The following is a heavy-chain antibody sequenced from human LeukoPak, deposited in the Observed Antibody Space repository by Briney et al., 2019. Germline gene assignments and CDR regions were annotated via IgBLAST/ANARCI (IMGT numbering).Heavy chain of an antibody. CDR1: GVSISSSDYY. J-gene: IGHJ4*02. CDR2: FFYNVNT. CDR3: ARGRNWKYLSHFDF. V-gene: IGHV4-39*07. D-gene: IGHD1-7*01. Sequence: SETLSLTCTVSGVSISSSDYYWAWIRQPPGKGLEWIGSFFYNVNTYYNPSLKSRVTISVDTSNNQYSLKLSSVTAADTAVYYCARGRNWKYLSHFDFWGQGTLVTVYS.